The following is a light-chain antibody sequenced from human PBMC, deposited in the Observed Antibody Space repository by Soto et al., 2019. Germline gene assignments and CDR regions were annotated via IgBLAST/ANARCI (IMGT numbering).Light chain of an antibody. V-gene: IGKV3-20*01. CDR3: QQYGSSPLT. Sequence: DIVLTQSPGTLSLSPGERATLSCRASRSVSSSFLSWYQHKFGQSPRLLIYGASNRATGIPDRFSGSGSGTVFTLTISRLEPEDFAVYYCQQYGSSPLTFGGGTKVEIK. CDR1: RSVSSSF. CDR2: GAS. J-gene: IGKJ4*01.